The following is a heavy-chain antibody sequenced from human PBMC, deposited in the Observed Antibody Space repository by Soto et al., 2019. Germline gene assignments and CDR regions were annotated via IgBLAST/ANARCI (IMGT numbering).Heavy chain of an antibody. Sequence: QVQLVEAGGGVVQPGTSLRVSCEVSGFSLSSYAIHWVRQAPGKGLEWVAVTSNDGKKVSYADSVKGRFTVSRDNSKNTVALKMNSHRSEDTAVYVYAKAEEVFGLVIIAYHDSWGQGSIVPVS. CDR2: TSNDGKKV. J-gene: IGHJ4*02. V-gene: IGHV3-30*18. CDR1: GFSLSSYA. D-gene: IGHD3-9*01. CDR3: AKAEEVFGLVIIAYHDS.